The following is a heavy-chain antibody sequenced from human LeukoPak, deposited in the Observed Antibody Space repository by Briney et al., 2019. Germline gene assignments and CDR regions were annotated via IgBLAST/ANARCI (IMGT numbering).Heavy chain of an antibody. CDR1: GFTFSSCA. CDR2: ISYDGSNK. D-gene: IGHD3-10*01. Sequence: GRSLRLSCAASGFTFSSCAMHWVRQAPGKGLEWVAVISYDGSNKYYADSVKGRFTISRDNSKNTLYLQMNSLRAEDTAVYYSARGSGKITMVRGVPWYFDLWGRGTLVTVSS. V-gene: IGHV3-30-3*01. CDR3: ARGSGKITMVRGVPWYFDL. J-gene: IGHJ2*01.